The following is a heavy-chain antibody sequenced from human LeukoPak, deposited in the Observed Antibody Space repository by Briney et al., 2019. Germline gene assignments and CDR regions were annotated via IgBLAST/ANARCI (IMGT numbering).Heavy chain of an antibody. CDR3: ARHLGGKSHDWYFDL. Sequence: SETLSLTCTVSDGSISISSYYCGWIRQPPGKGLEWIDSTYYSGSTYSNPSCKSRVTMSVGTANNQFSLELLSVPAANTAVYYCARHLGGKSHDWYFDLWGGGTLVTVS. J-gene: IGHJ2*01. CDR2: TYYSGST. D-gene: IGHD4-23*01. V-gene: IGHV4-39*01. CDR1: DGSISISSYY.